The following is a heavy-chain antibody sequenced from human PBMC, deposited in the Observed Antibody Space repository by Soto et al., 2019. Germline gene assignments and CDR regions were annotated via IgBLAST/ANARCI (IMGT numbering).Heavy chain of an antibody. D-gene: IGHD6-13*01. CDR2: ISYDGSNK. J-gene: IGHJ4*02. Sequence: GGSLRLSCAASGFTFSSYAMHWVRQAPGKGLEWVAVISYDGSNKYYADSVKGRFTISRDNSKNTLYLQMNSLRAEDTAVYYCARIAAAGPISDYWGQGTLVTVSS. CDR1: GFTFSSYA. V-gene: IGHV3-30-3*01. CDR3: ARIAAAGPISDY.